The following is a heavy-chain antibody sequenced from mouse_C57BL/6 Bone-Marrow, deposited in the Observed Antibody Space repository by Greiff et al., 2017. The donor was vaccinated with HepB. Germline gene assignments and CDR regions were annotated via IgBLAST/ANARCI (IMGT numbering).Heavy chain of an antibody. CDR1: GYTFTSYG. D-gene: IGHD1-1*01. CDR3: ARDYYGSSYVAWFAY. Sequence: VQLQQSGAELARPGASVKLSCKASGYTFTSYGISWVKQSTGQGLEWIGEIYPRSGNTYYNEKFKGKATLTADKSSSTAYMELRSLTSEDSAVYFCARDYYGSSYVAWFAYWGQGTLVTVSA. J-gene: IGHJ3*01. V-gene: IGHV1-81*01. CDR2: IYPRSGNT.